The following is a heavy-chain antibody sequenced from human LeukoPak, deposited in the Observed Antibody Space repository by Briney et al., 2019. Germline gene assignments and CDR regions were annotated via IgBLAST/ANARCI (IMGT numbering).Heavy chain of an antibody. J-gene: IGHJ4*02. CDR2: INPDSGGT. V-gene: IGHV1-2*02. D-gene: IGHD5-12*01. Sequence: ASVKVSCKASGYTFTGYYMHWVRQAPGQGLEWVGWINPDSGGTNYAQKFQGRVTMARDTSIRTAYMELSRLRSDDTAVYYCARDRDTGRVATADFSYGGQGTLVTVSS. CDR3: ARDRDTGRVATADFSY. CDR1: GYTFTGYY.